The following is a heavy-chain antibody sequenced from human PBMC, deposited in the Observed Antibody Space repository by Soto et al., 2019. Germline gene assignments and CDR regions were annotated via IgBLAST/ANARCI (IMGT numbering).Heavy chain of an antibody. CDR1: GFTFSSYS. Sequence: VQLWESGGGLVQPGGSLRLSCAASGFTFSSYSMSWVRQPPGKGLEWVSAISGSGADTYYADSVKGRFTISRDNSKNTLYLQMNSLRAEDTAVYYCTFGRSGLTSAGFDYWGQGTLVTVSS. V-gene: IGHV3-23*01. J-gene: IGHJ4*02. CDR2: ISGSGADT. D-gene: IGHD1-26*01. CDR3: TFGRSGLTSAGFDY.